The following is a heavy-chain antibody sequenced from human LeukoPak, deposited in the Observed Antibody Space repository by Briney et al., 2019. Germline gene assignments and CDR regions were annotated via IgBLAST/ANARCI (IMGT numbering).Heavy chain of an antibody. D-gene: IGHD4-23*01. J-gene: IGHJ4*02. Sequence: SETLSLTCTVSGGSITGYYWSWIRQPPRKGLEWIGYINYNGNSKYNPSLKSRITMSVDTSRNQISLKLSSVTAADTAVYFCARHLYPGYGSTNYDGAFFDYWGQGTPVTVSS. CDR3: ARHLYPGYGSTNYDGAFFDY. CDR2: INYNGNS. V-gene: IGHV4-59*08. CDR1: GGSITGYY.